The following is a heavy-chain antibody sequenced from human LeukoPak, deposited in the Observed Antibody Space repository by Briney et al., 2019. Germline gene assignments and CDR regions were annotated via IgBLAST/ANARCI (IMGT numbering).Heavy chain of an antibody. Sequence: GRSLRLSCAASGFTFSSYGMHWVRQAPGKGLEWVAVISYDGSNKYYADSVKGRFTISRDNSKNTLYLHMNSLRAEDTAVYYCAKEGYSSGWTDYWGQGTLVTVSS. CDR3: AKEGYSSGWTDY. D-gene: IGHD6-19*01. CDR1: GFTFSSYG. CDR2: ISYDGSNK. V-gene: IGHV3-30*18. J-gene: IGHJ4*02.